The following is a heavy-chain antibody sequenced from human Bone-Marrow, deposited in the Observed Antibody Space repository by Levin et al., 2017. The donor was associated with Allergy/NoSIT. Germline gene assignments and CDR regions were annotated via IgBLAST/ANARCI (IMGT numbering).Heavy chain of an antibody. J-gene: IGHJ4*02. Sequence: ASVKVSCKTSGYSFNDYHIHWVRQAPGQGLEWMGWINRDGDGTNYAQKFQGRVTMTRDTSIRTAYMDLSTLTSDDTAVYYCAILRPFCSNGVCAIDFWGQGTLVTVSS. CDR3: AILRPFCSNGVCAIDF. D-gene: IGHD2-8*01. CDR2: INRDGDGT. CDR1: GYSFNDYH. V-gene: IGHV1-2*02.